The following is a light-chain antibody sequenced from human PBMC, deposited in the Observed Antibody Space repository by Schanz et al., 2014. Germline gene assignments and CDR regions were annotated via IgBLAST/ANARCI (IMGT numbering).Light chain of an antibody. Sequence: DIVMTQSPDSLAVSPGGRATIHCKTSQSAFYGNINKTYLSWYQLKPGHPPRLVIYGASARDIGVPDRFSGSGSGKDFTLTISSLQAEDVAVYFCHQYFGTPFTFGQGTKLEI. CDR3: HQYFGTPFT. CDR1: QSAFYGNINKTY. V-gene: IGKV4-1*01. CDR2: GAS. J-gene: IGKJ2*01.